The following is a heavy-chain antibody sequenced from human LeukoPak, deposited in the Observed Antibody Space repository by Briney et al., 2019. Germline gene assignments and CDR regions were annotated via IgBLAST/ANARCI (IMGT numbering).Heavy chain of an antibody. Sequence: GGSLRLSCAASGFTFSSHWMHWVRQAPGKGLVWVSRIDSDGRITTYADSVKGRFTISRDNAKNSLYLQMNSLRAEDTAVYYCARGDSGSYYFDYWGQGTLVTVSS. J-gene: IGHJ4*02. CDR3: ARGDSGSYYFDY. CDR2: IDSDGRIT. CDR1: GFTFSSHW. D-gene: IGHD1-26*01. V-gene: IGHV3-74*01.